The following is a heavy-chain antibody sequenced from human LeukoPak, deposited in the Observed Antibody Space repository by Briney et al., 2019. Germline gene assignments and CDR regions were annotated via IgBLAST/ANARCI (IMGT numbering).Heavy chain of an antibody. CDR1: GDSISSGDYY. Sequence: SQTLSLTCTVSGDSISSGDYYWSWIRQPPGKGLEWIGYIYYSGSTNYNPSLKSRVTISVDTSKNQFSLKLSSVTAADTAVYYCARTSGYSSSWYLYYWGQGTLVTVSS. CDR2: IYYSGST. V-gene: IGHV4-61*08. J-gene: IGHJ4*02. D-gene: IGHD6-13*01. CDR3: ARTSGYSSSWYLYY.